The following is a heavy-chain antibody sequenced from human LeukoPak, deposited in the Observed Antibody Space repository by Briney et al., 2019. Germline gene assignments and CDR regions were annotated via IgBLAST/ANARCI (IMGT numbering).Heavy chain of an antibody. J-gene: IGHJ4*02. V-gene: IGHV4-59*01. CDR1: GGSISSNY. D-gene: IGHD2-2*01. Sequence: PSETLSLTCTVSGGSISSNYWSWIRQPPGKGLEWIGYIYYSGSTNYNPSLKSRVTISVDTSKNQFSLKLSSVTAADTAVYYCARGAPRYCSSTTCPLDYWGQGTLVTVSS. CDR3: ARGAPRYCSSTTCPLDY. CDR2: IYYSGST.